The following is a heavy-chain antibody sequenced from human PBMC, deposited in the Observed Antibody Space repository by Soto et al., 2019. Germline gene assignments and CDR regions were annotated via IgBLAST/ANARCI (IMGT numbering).Heavy chain of an antibody. CDR2: IYSGGST. D-gene: IGHD6-19*01. CDR1: GFTISSNY. Sequence: GGSLILSCAASGFTISSNYMSWVRQATGKGLEWVSVIYSGGSTYYADSVKGRFTISRDNSKNTLYLQMNSLRAEDTAVYYCAREIFEAVAGSYYYYYGMDVWGQGTTVTVSS. CDR3: AREIFEAVAGSYYYYYGMDV. J-gene: IGHJ6*02. V-gene: IGHV3-53*01.